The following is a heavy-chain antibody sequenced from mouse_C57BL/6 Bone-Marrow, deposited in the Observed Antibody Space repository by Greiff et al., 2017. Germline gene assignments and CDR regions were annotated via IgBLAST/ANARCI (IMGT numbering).Heavy chain of an antibody. J-gene: IGHJ3*01. CDR1: GYAFTNYL. Sequence: QVQLQQSGAELVRPGTSVKVSCKASGYAFTNYLIEWVKQRPGQGLEWIGVINPGSGGTNYNETFKGKATLTADKSSSTAYMQLSSLTSEDSAVYFCARWGFAYWGQGTLVTVSA. CDR3: ARWGFAY. V-gene: IGHV1-54*01. CDR2: INPGSGGT.